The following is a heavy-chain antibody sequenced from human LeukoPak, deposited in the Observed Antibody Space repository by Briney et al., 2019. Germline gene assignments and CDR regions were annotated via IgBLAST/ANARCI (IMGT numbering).Heavy chain of an antibody. Sequence: GGSLRLSCAASGFTFSSYALHWVRQSPSKGLECVAVISYDGSNKYYGDSVKGRFTISRDNSKNTLYLQMNSLRAEDTAVYYCAKDRGVVATYQFDYWGQGTLVTVSS. CDR1: GFTFSSYA. CDR3: AKDRGVVATYQFDY. CDR2: ISYDGSNK. J-gene: IGHJ4*02. D-gene: IGHD5-12*01. V-gene: IGHV3-30*04.